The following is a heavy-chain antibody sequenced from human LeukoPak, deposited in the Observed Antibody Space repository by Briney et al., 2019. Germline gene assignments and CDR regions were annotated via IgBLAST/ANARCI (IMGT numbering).Heavy chain of an antibody. Sequence: SETLSLTCTVSGGSISSSSYYWGWIRQPPGKGLEWIRSIYYSGSTYYNPSLKSRVTISVDTSKNQFSLKLSSVTAADTAVYYCARGPPIYCSGGSCYSRGAFDIWGQGTMVTVSS. J-gene: IGHJ3*02. CDR3: ARGPPIYCSGGSCYSRGAFDI. CDR1: GGSISSSSYY. D-gene: IGHD2-15*01. CDR2: IYYSGST. V-gene: IGHV4-39*01.